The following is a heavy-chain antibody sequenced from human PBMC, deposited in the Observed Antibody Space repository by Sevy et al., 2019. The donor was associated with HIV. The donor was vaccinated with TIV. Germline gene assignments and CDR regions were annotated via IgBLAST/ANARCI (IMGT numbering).Heavy chain of an antibody. CDR2: IKEDGSVK. Sequence: GVSLRLSCEASGFTFSSYWMSWVRQAPGKGLEWVANIKEDGSVKYYVESVKGRFTISIDNAKNSVYLQMNSLRAEDTALYYCVRAIGAAGSYWGLGTLVTVSS. V-gene: IGHV3-7*01. CDR3: VRAIGAAGSY. D-gene: IGHD6-13*01. J-gene: IGHJ4*02. CDR1: GFTFSSYW.